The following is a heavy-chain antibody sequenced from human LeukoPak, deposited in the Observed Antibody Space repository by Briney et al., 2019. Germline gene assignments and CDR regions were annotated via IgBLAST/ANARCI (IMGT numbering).Heavy chain of an antibody. Sequence: GASVKVSCKASGGTFSSYAISWVRQAPGQGLEWMGRIIPIFGIANYAQKFQGRVTITADKSTSTAYMELSSLRSEDTAVYYCATTISSYYHFDHWGQGTLVTVSS. D-gene: IGHD3-22*01. CDR3: ATTISSYYHFDH. CDR2: IIPIFGIA. V-gene: IGHV1-69*04. CDR1: GGTFSSYA. J-gene: IGHJ4*02.